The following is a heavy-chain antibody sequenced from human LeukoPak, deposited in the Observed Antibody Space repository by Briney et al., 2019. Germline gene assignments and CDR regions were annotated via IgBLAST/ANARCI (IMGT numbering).Heavy chain of an antibody. D-gene: IGHD6-13*01. J-gene: IGHJ4*02. CDR1: GYSISSGYY. CDR3: TRTSGYGSSWHSY. CDR2: IHYSARI. V-gene: IGHV4-38-2*02. Sequence: SETLSLTCTVSGYSISSGYYWGWIRQPPGQGLEWIGSIHYSARIYYNPSLKSRLTISPDTSKNQYSLKLTSVTAADTAVYYCTRTSGYGSSWHSYWGQGTLVTVSS.